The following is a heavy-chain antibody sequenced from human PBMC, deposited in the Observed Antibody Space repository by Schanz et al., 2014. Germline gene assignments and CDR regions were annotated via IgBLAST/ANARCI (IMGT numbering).Heavy chain of an antibody. CDR1: GFIFNDYY. CDR2: ISRDGTTS. CDR3: ARENTAVAGMPRVMDV. D-gene: IGHD6-19*01. J-gene: IGHJ6*02. V-gene: IGHV3-11*01. Sequence: QVQLVESGGGLVKPGGSLRLSCAASGFIFNDYYMNWIRQAPGKGLEWLSYISRDGTTSYYADSVKGRFTISRDNAKNSLYLEMTSLRGEDTAVFFCARENTAVAGMPRVMDVWGQGTTVTVTS.